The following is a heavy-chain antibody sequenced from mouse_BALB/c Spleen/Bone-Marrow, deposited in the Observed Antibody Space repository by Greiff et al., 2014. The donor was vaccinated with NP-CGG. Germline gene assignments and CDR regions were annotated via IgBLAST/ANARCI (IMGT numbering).Heavy chain of an antibody. CDR2: IWSGGST. CDR1: GFSLTSYG. D-gene: IGHD2-14*01. Sequence: VQLVESGPGLVQPPQSLSITCTVSGFSLTSYGVHWVRQSPGKGLEWLGVIWSGGSTDYNAAFKSRLSISKDNSKSQVFFKMNSLQPNDTAIYYCARMDRSSYAMDYWGQGTSVTVSS. CDR3: ARMDRSSYAMDY. V-gene: IGHV2-2*02. J-gene: IGHJ4*01.